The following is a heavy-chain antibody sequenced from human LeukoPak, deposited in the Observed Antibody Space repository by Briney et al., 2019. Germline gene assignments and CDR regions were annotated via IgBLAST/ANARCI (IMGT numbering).Heavy chain of an antibody. CDR2: IKKDGSAE. J-gene: IGHJ4*02. CDR3: ARDVAALDY. D-gene: IGHD6-13*01. V-gene: IGHV3-7*01. Sequence: GGSLRLSCAASGYTFSDFWMRWVRQAPGKGLEWVANIKKDGSAEFYVDSVKGRLTISRDNAKNSLYLQMNSLRAEDTAVYYCARDVAALDYWGQGTVVTVSS. CDR1: GYTFSDFW.